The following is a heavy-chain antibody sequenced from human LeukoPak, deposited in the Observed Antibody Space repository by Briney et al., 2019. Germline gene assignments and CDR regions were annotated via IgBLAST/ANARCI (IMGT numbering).Heavy chain of an antibody. J-gene: IGHJ4*02. D-gene: IGHD4-17*01. CDR2: ISYDGSNK. CDR1: GFTFSSYA. V-gene: IGHV3-30-3*01. Sequence: QPGGSLRLSCAASGFTFSSYAMHGVRQAPGKGLEWVGVISYDGSNKYYADSVKGRFTISRDNSKNTLYLQMNSLRAEDTAVYYCARDSYYGDYVLYYFDYWGQGTLVTVSS. CDR3: ARDSYYGDYVLYYFDY.